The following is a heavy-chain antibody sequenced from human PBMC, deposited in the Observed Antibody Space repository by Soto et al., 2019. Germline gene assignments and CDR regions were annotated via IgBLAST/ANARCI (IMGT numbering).Heavy chain of an antibody. J-gene: IGHJ6*03. CDR2: INPNSGTT. CDR3: ARGEPRIATSYYYYMDV. V-gene: IGHV1-2*04. CDR1: GCTFGSYA. D-gene: IGHD6-6*01. Sequence: ASVKVSCKASGCTFGSYAISWVRQAPGQWLEWMGWINPNSGTTNYAQKFQGWVTMTRDTSISTAYMELSRLRSDDTAVYYCARGEPRIATSYYYYMDVWGKGTTVTVSS.